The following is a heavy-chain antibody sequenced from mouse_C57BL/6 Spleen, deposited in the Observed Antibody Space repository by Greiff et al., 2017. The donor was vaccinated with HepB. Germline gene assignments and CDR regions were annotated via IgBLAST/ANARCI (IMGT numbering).Heavy chain of an antibody. CDR3: ARNFYFDY. Sequence: VKVVESGPELVKPGASVKISCKASGYAFSSSWMNWVKQRPGKGLEWIGRIYPGDGDTNYNGKFKGKATLTADKSSSTAYMQLSSLTSEDSAVYFCARNFYFDYWGQGTTLTVSS. CDR2: IYPGDGDT. J-gene: IGHJ2*01. CDR1: GYAFSSSW. V-gene: IGHV1-82*01.